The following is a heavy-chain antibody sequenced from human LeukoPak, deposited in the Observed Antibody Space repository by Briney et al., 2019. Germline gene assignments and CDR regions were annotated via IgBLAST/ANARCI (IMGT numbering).Heavy chain of an antibody. CDR1: GFTFSSYS. CDR2: ISSSSSYI. D-gene: IGHD3-22*01. V-gene: IGHV3-21*01. CDR3: AREEDSYYYDSSGYYYGPPDS. Sequence: GWSLRLSCAASGFTFSSYSMNWVRQAPGKGLEWVSSISSSSSYIYYPDSLKGRFTISRDNATNSLYLQMNSLRAEETAVYYCAREEDSYYYDSSGYYYGPPDSWGQGNLVTASS. J-gene: IGHJ4*02.